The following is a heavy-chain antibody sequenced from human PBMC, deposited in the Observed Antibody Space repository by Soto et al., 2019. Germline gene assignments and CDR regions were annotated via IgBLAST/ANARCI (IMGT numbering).Heavy chain of an antibody. CDR2: INAGNGNT. D-gene: IGHD2-2*01. CDR1: GYTFTSYA. J-gene: IGHJ3*02. CDR3: ARDIVLVPAAHDAFDI. V-gene: IGHV1-3*01. Sequence: GASVKVSCKASGYTFTSYAMHWVRQAPGQRLEWMGWINAGNGNTKYSQKFQGRVTITRDTSASTAYMELSSLRSEDTAVYYCARDIVLVPAAHDAFDICGQGTMVTVSS.